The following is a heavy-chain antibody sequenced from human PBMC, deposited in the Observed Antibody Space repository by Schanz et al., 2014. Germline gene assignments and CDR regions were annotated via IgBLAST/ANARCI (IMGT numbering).Heavy chain of an antibody. D-gene: IGHD3-16*01. J-gene: IGHJ5*02. V-gene: IGHV1-69*02. Sequence: QVQLVQSGAEVKKPGSSMKVSCKASGGTFNSYTINWVRQAPGQGLEWMGRIIPILGIANYAQKFQGRVTITADRSTSTAYMELSSLRSEDTAVYYCASDYNYFETEAPWGQGTLVNVSS. CDR2: IIPILGIA. CDR3: ASDYNYFETEAP. CDR1: GGTFNSYT.